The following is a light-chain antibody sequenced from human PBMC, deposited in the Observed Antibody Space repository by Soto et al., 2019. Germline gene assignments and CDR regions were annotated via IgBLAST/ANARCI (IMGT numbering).Light chain of an antibody. J-gene: IGKJ4*01. Sequence: EIVLTQSPGTLSLSPGETPTPSCRASKSVRSNYLAWYQQKPGQAPRFLIYDASSRATGIPDRFSGSGSGTDFTLTISRLEPEDFAVYYCQQYGSSPLTFGGGTKVEIK. CDR2: DAS. CDR1: KSVRSNY. CDR3: QQYGSSPLT. V-gene: IGKV3-20*01.